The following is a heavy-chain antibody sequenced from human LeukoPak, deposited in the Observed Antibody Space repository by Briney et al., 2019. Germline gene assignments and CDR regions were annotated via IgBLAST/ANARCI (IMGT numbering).Heavy chain of an antibody. D-gene: IGHD3-16*01. V-gene: IGHV1-69*04. CDR3: ARDEGILGSHF. J-gene: IGHJ4*02. CDR2: IIPVFNIA. Sequence: SAKVSCKTSGGTFSSYGIVWVRQAPGQGLEWLGRIIPVFNIANYARKFQGRVSITADKSTTTAYMELTSLTSEDTAVYFCARDEGILGSHFWGQGTLVTVSS. CDR1: GGTFSSYG.